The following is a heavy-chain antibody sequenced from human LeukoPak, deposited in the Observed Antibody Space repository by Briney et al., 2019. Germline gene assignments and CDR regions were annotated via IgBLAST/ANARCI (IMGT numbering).Heavy chain of an antibody. CDR3: ARLDSSGYYVDY. V-gene: IGHV4-59*08. J-gene: IGHJ4*02. Sequence: SETLSLTCTVSGGSISTYSWSWIRQPPGKGLEWIGYIYYSGTTNYNSSLKSRVTISVDTSRNQFSLKLNSVTAADTAVHYCARLDSSGYYVDYWGQGTLVTVSS. CDR2: IYYSGTT. D-gene: IGHD3-22*01. CDR1: GGSISTYS.